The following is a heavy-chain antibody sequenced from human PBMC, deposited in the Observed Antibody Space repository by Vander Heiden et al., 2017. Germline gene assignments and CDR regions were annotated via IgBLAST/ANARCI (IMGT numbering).Heavy chain of an antibody. CDR2: ISYDGSNK. V-gene: IGHV3-30*03. CDR1: GFTFSSYG. Sequence: QVQLVESGGGVIQPGRSLRLSCSASGFTFSSYGMPGVRQARGKGLEWVAVISYDGSNKYDADSVKGRFTISRDNSKNTLYLQMNSLRAEDTAVYYCAREYSSSWAGYYYGMDVWGQGTTVTVSS. J-gene: IGHJ6*02. CDR3: AREYSSSWAGYYYGMDV. D-gene: IGHD6-13*01.